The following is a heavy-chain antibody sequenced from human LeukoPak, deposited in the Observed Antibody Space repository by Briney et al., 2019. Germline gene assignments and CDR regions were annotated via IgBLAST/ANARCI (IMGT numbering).Heavy chain of an antibody. V-gene: IGHV1-18*01. CDR2: ISAYNGNT. Sequence: ASVKVSCKASGYTFTSYGISWVRQAPGQGLEWMGWISAYNGNTNYAQKLQGRVTMTTDTSTSTAYMELRSLRSDDTSVYYCARDPSIAAAGTFDYWGQGTLVTVSS. CDR3: ARDPSIAAAGTFDY. D-gene: IGHD6-13*01. CDR1: GYTFTSYG. J-gene: IGHJ4*02.